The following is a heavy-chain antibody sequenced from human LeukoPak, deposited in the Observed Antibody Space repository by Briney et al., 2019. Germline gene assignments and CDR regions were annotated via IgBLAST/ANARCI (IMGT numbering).Heavy chain of an antibody. CDR1: GFTFRSYT. V-gene: IGHV3-23*01. Sequence: GGSLRLSCAASGFTFRSYTMTWVRQAQGTGLEWVSSDSGSGAGTYYADSVKGRFTISRDNSKNTLYLEVNGLRADDTAIYYCAREQNIRGVIIIVDSWGQGTLVTVSS. CDR3: AREQNIRGVIIIVDS. J-gene: IGHJ4*02. D-gene: IGHD3-10*01. CDR2: DSGSGAGT.